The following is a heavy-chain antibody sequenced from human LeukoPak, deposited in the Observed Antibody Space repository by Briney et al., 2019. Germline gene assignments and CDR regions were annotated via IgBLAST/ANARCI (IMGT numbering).Heavy chain of an antibody. D-gene: IGHD6-19*01. J-gene: IGHJ4*02. Sequence: GGSLRLSCAASGLTVSSNYMSWVRQAPGKGLEWVSIIYSGGSTYYADSVKGRFTISRDNSKNTLYLQMNSLRAEDTAVYYCARDSSGHFDYWGQGTLVTVSS. CDR2: IYSGGST. V-gene: IGHV3-53*01. CDR1: GLTVSSNY. CDR3: ARDSSGHFDY.